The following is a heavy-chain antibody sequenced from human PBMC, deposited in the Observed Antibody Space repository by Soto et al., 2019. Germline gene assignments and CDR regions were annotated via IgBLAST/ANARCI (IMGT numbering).Heavy chain of an antibody. V-gene: IGHV1-69*13. D-gene: IGHD3-22*01. Sequence: ASVKVSCKASGGTFSSYAISWVRQAPGQGLEWIGGIIPIFGTANYAQKFQGRVTITADESTSTAYMELRSLRSEDTAVYYCAREKYYYDSSGYYSVLHYDYWGPGNLVTV. CDR3: AREKYYYDSSGYYSVLHYDY. CDR2: IIPIFGTA. CDR1: GGTFSSYA. J-gene: IGHJ4*02.